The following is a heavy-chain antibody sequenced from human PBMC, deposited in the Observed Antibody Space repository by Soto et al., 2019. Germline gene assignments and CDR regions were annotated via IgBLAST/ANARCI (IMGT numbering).Heavy chain of an antibody. V-gene: IGHV4-4*07. CDR3: ARDRRRWMDRFDT. D-gene: IGHD5-12*01. CDR1: GGSISSYY. Sequence: SETRSCTCTVCGGSISSYYWSWIRQPAGKGLEWIGRIYTSGSTNYNPSLKSRVTMSVDTSKNQFSLKLSSVTAADTAVYYCARDRRRWMDRFDTWGQGNLVTVSS. J-gene: IGHJ5*02. CDR2: IYTSGST.